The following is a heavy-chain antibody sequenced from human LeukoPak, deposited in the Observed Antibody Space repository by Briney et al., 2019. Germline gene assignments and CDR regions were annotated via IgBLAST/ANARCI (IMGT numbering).Heavy chain of an antibody. CDR3: ARVGVDTAMVTYYYFVY. V-gene: IGHV1-69*01. D-gene: IGHD5-18*01. CDR2: IIPIFGTA. CDR1: GGTFSSYA. Sequence: SVKVSCKASGGTFSSYAISWVRQAPGQGLEWMGGIIPIFGTANYAQKFQGRVTITADESTSTAYMELSSLRSEDTAVYYCARVGVDTAMVTYYYFVYWGQGTLVTVSS. J-gene: IGHJ4*02.